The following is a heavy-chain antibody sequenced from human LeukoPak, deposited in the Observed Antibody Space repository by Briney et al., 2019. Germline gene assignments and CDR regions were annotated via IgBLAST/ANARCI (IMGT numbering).Heavy chain of an antibody. D-gene: IGHD5-12*01. CDR2: ISGSGGST. V-gene: IGHV3-23*01. J-gene: IGHJ4*02. Sequence: GGSLRLSCAASGFTFSSYAMSWVRQAPGKGLEWVSAISGSGGSTYYADSVKGRFTIFRDNSKNTLYLQMNSLRAEDTAVYYCAKDSRGYSGYDLVVWGQGTLVTVSS. CDR3: AKDSRGYSGYDLVV. CDR1: GFTFSSYA.